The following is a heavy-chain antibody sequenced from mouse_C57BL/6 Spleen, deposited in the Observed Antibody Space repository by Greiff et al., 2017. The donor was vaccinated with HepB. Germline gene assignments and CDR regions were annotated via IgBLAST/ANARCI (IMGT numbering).Heavy chain of an antibody. Sequence: QVQLQQSGPELVKPGASVKISCKASGYAFSSSWMNWVKQRPGKGLEWIGRIYPGDGDTNYNGKFKGKATLTADKSSSTAYMQLSSLTSEDSAVYFCERWGGWLLGFAYWGQGTLVTVSA. V-gene: IGHV1-82*01. CDR2: IYPGDGDT. J-gene: IGHJ3*01. CDR3: ERWGGWLLGFAY. D-gene: IGHD2-3*01. CDR1: GYAFSSSW.